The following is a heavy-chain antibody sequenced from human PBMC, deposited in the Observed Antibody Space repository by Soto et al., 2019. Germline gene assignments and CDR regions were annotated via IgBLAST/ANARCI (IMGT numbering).Heavy chain of an antibody. CDR2: IYYSGST. Sequence: QVQLQESGPGLVKPSETLSLPCTVSGGSISSYSWSWIRQPPGKGLEWIGYIYYSGSTNYNPSLNGRVTISVDTSKNQFSLKLSSVTAADTAGYYCARSTRSERAFDYWGQGTLVTVSS. CDR3: ARSTRSERAFDY. CDR1: GGSISSYS. J-gene: IGHJ4*02. V-gene: IGHV4-59*01. D-gene: IGHD3-3*01.